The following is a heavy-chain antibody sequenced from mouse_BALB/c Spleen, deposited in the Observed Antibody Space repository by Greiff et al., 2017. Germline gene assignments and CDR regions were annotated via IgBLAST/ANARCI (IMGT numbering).Heavy chain of an antibody. Sequence: QVQLQQSGAELVRPGVSVKISCKGSGYTFTDYAMHWVKQSHAKSLEWIGVISTYYGDASYNQKFKGKATMTVDKSSSTAYMELARLTSEDSAIYYCARSAAGRFAYWGQGTLVTVSA. J-gene: IGHJ3*01. CDR3: ARSAAGRFAY. V-gene: IGHV1S137*01. D-gene: IGHD4-1*01. CDR2: ISTYYGDA. CDR1: GYTFTDYA.